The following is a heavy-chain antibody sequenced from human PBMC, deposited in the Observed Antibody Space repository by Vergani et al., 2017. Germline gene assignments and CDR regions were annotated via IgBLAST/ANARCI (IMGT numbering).Heavy chain of an antibody. D-gene: IGHD3-9*01. J-gene: IGHJ6*03. CDR3: AKELGSTGPFNYYYXMDV. CDR2: ISSSGSTI. CDR1: GFTFSDYY. V-gene: IGHV3-11*04. Sequence: QVQLVESGGGLVKPGGSLRLSCAASGFTFSDYYMSWIRQAPGKGLEWVSYISSSGSTIYYADSVKGRFTISRDNSKNTLYLQMNSLRAEDTAVYYCAKELGSTGPFNYYYXMDVWGKGTTVTVSS.